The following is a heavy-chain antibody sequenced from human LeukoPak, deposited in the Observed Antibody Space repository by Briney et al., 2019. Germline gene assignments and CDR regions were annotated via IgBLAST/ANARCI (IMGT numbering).Heavy chain of an antibody. CDR1: GYTFTSYY. CDR2: INPSGGST. V-gene: IGHV1-46*01. CDR3: AREPRPFDY. Sequence: ASVKVSCKASGYTFTSYYIHWVRHAPGQGLEWMGIINPSGGSTSYAQKFQGRVTMTRDTSTSTVYMELSSLRSEDSAVYYCAREPRPFDYWGQGTLVTVSS. J-gene: IGHJ4*02.